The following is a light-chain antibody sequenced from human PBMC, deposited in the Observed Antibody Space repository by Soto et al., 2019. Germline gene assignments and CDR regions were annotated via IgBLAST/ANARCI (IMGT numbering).Light chain of an antibody. V-gene: IGKV3-15*01. Sequence: EIVMTQSPATLSVSPGERATLSCRASQSVSSDLAWYHQKPGQAPRLLIYSASTRATGIPARFSGSGSGTEFTLTINSLQSEDFAVYYGQQYNNWPRTFGKGTNVESK. CDR2: SAS. CDR3: QQYNNWPRT. J-gene: IGKJ1*01. CDR1: QSVSSD.